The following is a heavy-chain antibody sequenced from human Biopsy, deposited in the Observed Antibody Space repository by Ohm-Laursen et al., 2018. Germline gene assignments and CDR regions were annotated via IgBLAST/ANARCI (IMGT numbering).Heavy chain of an antibody. J-gene: IGHJ6*02. V-gene: IGHV3-11*06. Sequence: SLRLSCAASGFTVSTTYMSWVRQAPGKGLEWVSSITSRTSSTYYADSVKGRVTISRDNANNSVSLQMNNLRVDDTAVYYCARWYGDLFYYYNGMDVWGQGTTVTVSS. CDR2: ITSRTSST. D-gene: IGHD3-10*01. CDR1: GFTVSTTY. CDR3: ARWYGDLFYYYNGMDV.